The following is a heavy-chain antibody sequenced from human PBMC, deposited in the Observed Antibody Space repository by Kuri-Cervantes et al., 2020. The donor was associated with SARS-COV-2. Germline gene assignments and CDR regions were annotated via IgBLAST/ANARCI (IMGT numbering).Heavy chain of an antibody. V-gene: IGHV3-11*01. J-gene: IGHJ3*02. CDR3: ARVLVTNWNDAGDAFDI. CDR1: GFTFSAYY. CDR2: IISSGSTI. Sequence: GGSLRLSCAASGFTFSAYYMSWIRQAPGKWLEWVSYIISSGSTIYYADSVKGRFTISRDNAKNSLYLQMNSLRAEDTAVYYCARVLVTNWNDAGDAFDIWGQGTMVTVSS. D-gene: IGHD1-20*01.